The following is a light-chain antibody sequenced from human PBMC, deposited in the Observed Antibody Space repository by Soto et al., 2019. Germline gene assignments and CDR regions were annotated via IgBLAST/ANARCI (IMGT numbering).Light chain of an antibody. CDR1: SSDVGGHNY. J-gene: IGLJ2*01. V-gene: IGLV2-8*01. CDR3: SSYGGSSNLL. CDR2: EVT. Sequence: QSVLTQPPSASGSPGQSVTIFCTGTSSDVGGHNYVSWYQQHPGKAPKLIISEVTKRPSGVPDRFSGSKSGNTASLTVSGLQAEDEADYYCSSYGGSSNLLFGGGTKLTVL.